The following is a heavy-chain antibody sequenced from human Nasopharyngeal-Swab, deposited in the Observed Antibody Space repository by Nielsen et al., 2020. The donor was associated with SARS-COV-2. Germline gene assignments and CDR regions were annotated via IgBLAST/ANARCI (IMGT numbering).Heavy chain of an antibody. V-gene: IGHV3-23*01. CDR2: ISGSGSYA. Sequence: GVLKISCTASGFTFSTFGMSWVRQAPGKGLEWVSRISGSGSYADYADSVKGRFTISRDNSKNTLYLQMNSLRAEDTAVYYCAKGGVSVYGDSYYFDFWGQGSLVTVSS. J-gene: IGHJ4*02. D-gene: IGHD4-17*01. CDR3: AKGGVSVYGDSYYFDF. CDR1: GFTFSTFG.